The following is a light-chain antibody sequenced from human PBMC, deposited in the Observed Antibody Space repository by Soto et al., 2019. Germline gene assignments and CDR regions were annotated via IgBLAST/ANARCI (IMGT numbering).Light chain of an antibody. CDR2: DAS. V-gene: IGKV1-5*01. CDR1: QSIGNW. CDR3: LQHNTYPLT. J-gene: IGKJ3*01. Sequence: DIQMTDSPSTLSASLGDRVTITCRASQSIGNWLAWYQQKLGKAPKLLIYDASSLESGVPSRFSGSGSGTEFTLTISSLQPEDFATYYCLQHNTYPLTFGPGTKVDI.